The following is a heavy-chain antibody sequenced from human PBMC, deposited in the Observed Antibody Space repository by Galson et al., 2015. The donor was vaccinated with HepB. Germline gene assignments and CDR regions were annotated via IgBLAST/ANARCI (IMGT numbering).Heavy chain of an antibody. D-gene: IGHD4-17*01. CDR2: IYSGGST. V-gene: IGHV3-66*02. Sequence: SLRLSCAASGFTVSSNYMSWVRQAPGKGLEWVSVIYSGGSTYYADSVKGRFTISRDNSKNTLYLQMNSLRAEDTAVYYCARVLDGDYTSAPDYWGQGTLVTVSS. CDR1: GFTVSSNY. CDR3: ARVLDGDYTSAPDY. J-gene: IGHJ4*02.